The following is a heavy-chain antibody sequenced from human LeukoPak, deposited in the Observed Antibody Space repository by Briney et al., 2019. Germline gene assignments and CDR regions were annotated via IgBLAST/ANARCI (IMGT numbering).Heavy chain of an antibody. V-gene: IGHV3-48*01. J-gene: IGHJ4*02. CDR2: ISSSSSTI. Sequence: PGGSLRLSCAASEFTFPMYWMTWVRQAPGKGPEWVSYISSSSSTIYYADSVKGRFTISRDNAKNSLYLQMNSLRAEDTAVYYCARELDYGDYAGVYWGQGTPVTVSS. CDR3: ARELDYGDYAGVY. CDR1: EFTFPMYW. D-gene: IGHD4-17*01.